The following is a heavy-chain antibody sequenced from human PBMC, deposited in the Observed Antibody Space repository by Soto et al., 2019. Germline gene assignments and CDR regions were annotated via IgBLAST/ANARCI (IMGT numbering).Heavy chain of an antibody. CDR2: IYHSGST. CDR1: GGSISSGGYS. Sequence: PSETLSLTCAVSGGSISSGGYSWSWIRQPPGKGLEWIGYIYHSGSTYYNPSLKSRVTISVDRSKNQFSLKLSSVTAADTAVYYCASRSSWYVYWGQGTLVTVSS. V-gene: IGHV4-30-2*01. D-gene: IGHD6-13*01. CDR3: ASRSSWYVY. J-gene: IGHJ4*02.